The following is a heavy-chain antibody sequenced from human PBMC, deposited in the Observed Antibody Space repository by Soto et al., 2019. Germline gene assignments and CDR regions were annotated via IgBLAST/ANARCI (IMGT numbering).Heavy chain of an antibody. V-gene: IGHV1-58*01. Sequence: QMPLVQSGPEVKKPGTSVKVSCKASGFTFTSSAVQWVRQARGQRLEWIGWIVVGSGNTNYAQKFQERVTITRDMSTSTAYMELSSLRSEDTAVYYCAADYRYCSSTSCLVFDPWGQGTLVTVSS. CDR2: IVVGSGNT. J-gene: IGHJ5*02. CDR1: GFTFTSSA. CDR3: AADYRYCSSTSCLVFDP. D-gene: IGHD2-2*01.